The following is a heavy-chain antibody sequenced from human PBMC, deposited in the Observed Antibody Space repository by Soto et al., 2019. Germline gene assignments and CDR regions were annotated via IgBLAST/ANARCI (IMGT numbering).Heavy chain of an antibody. CDR1: GGSFSSYY. J-gene: IGHJ6*02. CDR2: INHSGST. Sequence: SETLSLTCAVYGGSFSSYYWSWIRQPPGKGLEWIGEINHSGSTNYNPSLKSRVTISVDTSKNQFSLKLSSVTAADTAVYYCARARGYYYYYGMDVWGQGTTVTVSS. V-gene: IGHV4-34*01. CDR3: ARARGYYYYYGMDV.